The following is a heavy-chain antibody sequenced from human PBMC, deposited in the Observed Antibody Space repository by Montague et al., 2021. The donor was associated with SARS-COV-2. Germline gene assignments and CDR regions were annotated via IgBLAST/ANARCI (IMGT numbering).Heavy chain of an antibody. CDR2: INHSGST. CDR1: GGSVRDYY. V-gene: IGHV4-34*01. Sequence: SETLSLTCAFYGGSVRDYYWSWIRQPPGKALEWLGEINHSGSTNYNPSLKSRVTTSVDTSRNQFSLKLTSVTAADTAVYYCARGPRIIMIVVVITDLWFDPWGQGTLVTVSS. J-gene: IGHJ5*02. D-gene: IGHD3-22*01. CDR3: ARGPRIIMIVVVITDLWFDP.